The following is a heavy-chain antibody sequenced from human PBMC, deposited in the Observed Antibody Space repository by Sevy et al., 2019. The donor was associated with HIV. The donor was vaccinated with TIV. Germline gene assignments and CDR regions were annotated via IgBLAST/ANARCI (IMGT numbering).Heavy chain of an antibody. CDR3: ARDPHEIMLSGSYYLY. D-gene: IGHD1-26*01. CDR1: GFTFSNYA. V-gene: IGHV3-33*08. CDR2: IWYDGSNT. Sequence: GGSLRLSCAASGFTFSNYAMNWVRQAPGKGLEWVAVIWYDGSNTIYADSVKGRFTISRDNSKNILYLQMNSLRDEDTAVYYCARDPHEIMLSGSYYLYWGQGTRVTVSS. J-gene: IGHJ4*02.